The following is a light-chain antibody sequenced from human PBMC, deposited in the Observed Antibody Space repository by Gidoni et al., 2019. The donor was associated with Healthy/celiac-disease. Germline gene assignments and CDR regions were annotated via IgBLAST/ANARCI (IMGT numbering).Light chain of an antibody. V-gene: IGLV6-57*02. CDR1: SGSIASNY. J-gene: IGLJ3*02. CDR2: EDN. Sequence: NFMLTQHHSVSESPGKTVPISCTGSSGSIASNYVQWYQQRPGSAPTTVIYEDNQRPSGVPDRFSGSIDSSSNSASLTISGLKTEDEADYYCQSYDSSIGGVFGGGTKLTVL. CDR3: QSYDSSIGGV.